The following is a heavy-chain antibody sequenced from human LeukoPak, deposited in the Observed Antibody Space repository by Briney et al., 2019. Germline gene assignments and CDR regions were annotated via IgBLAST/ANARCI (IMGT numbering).Heavy chain of an antibody. V-gene: IGHV3-7*01. Sequence: GGSLRLSCASSGFTFSSYWMSWVRQAPGKGLEWVANIKQDGSEKYYVDSVKGRFTISRDNAKNSLYLQMNSLRAEDTAVYYCARDRGTVTTYSDVYWGQGTLVTVSS. CDR2: IKQDGSEK. CDR3: ARDRGTVTTYSDVY. J-gene: IGHJ4*02. CDR1: GFTFSSYW. D-gene: IGHD4-11*01.